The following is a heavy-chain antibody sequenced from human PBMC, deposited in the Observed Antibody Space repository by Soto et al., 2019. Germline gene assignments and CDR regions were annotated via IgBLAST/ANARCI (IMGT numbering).Heavy chain of an antibody. V-gene: IGHV3-30*18. J-gene: IGHJ6*02. CDR1: GFTFSSYG. D-gene: IGHD2-2*01. CDR3: AKTHGEDIVVVPAAIHYYYGMDV. CDR2: ISYDGSNK. Sequence: GSLRLSCAASGFTFSSYGMHWVRQAPGQGLEWVAVISYDGSNKYYADSVKGRFTISRDNSKNTLYLQMNSLRAEDTAVYYCAKTHGEDIVVVPAAIHYYYGMDVWGQGTTVTVSS.